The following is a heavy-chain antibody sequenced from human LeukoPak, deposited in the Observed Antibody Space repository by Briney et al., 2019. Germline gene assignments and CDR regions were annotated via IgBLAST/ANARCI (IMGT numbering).Heavy chain of an antibody. CDR3: ARDPPSNYPTTFYY. J-gene: IGHJ4*02. CDR1: GFTFSNYA. D-gene: IGHD4-11*01. Sequence: GGSLRLSCAASGFTFSNYAMTWVRQAPGKGLEWVSGISGSGSSTYYADSVKGRFTISRDNSKNTLYLQMNSLRAEDTAVYYCARDPPSNYPTTFYYWGQGTLVTGSS. CDR2: ISGSGSST. V-gene: IGHV3-23*01.